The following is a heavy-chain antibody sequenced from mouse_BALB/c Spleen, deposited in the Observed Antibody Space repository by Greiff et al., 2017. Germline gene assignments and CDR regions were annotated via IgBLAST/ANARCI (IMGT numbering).Heavy chain of an antibody. J-gene: IGHJ1*01. Sequence: EVQLVESGGGLVQPGGSLKLSCAASGFTFSSYTMSWVRQTPEKRLEWVAYISNGGGSTYYPDTVKGRFTISRDNAKNTLYLQMSSLKSEDTAMYYCARRYYGSRGWYFDVWGAGTTVTVSS. D-gene: IGHD1-1*01. CDR1: GFTFSSYT. V-gene: IGHV5-12-2*01. CDR3: ARRYYGSRGWYFDV. CDR2: ISNGGGST.